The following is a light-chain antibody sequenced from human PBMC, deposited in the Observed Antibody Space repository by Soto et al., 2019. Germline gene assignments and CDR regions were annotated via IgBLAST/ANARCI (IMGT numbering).Light chain of an antibody. CDR1: QSVSSSY. CDR2: GAS. Sequence: SLPLSLGKRATLSCRASQSVSSSYLAWYQQKPGQAPRLLIYGASSRATGIPDRFSGSGSGTEFTLTISSLESEDFAVYYCQQYGSWPMTFGQGTKVDIK. CDR3: QQYGSWPMT. J-gene: IGKJ1*01. V-gene: IGKV3-20*01.